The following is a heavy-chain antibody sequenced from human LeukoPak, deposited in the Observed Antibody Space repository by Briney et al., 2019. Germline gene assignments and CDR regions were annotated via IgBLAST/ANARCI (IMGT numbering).Heavy chain of an antibody. V-gene: IGHV3-23*01. D-gene: IGHD6-19*01. CDR2: ISGSGGST. CDR1: GFTFSSYA. J-gene: IGHJ4*02. Sequence: SGGSLRLSCAASGFTFSSYAMSWVRQAPGKGLEWVAAISGSGGSTYYADSVKGRFTISRDKSKNTLYLQMNSLRAEDTAVYYCAKSTEAGIAVAGTPDYWGQGTLVTVSS. CDR3: AKSTEAGIAVAGTPDY.